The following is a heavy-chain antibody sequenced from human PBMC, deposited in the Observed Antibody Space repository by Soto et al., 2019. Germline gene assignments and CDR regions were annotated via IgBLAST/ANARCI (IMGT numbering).Heavy chain of an antibody. CDR2: ISAGGST. J-gene: IGHJ4*02. D-gene: IGHD2-2*02. CDR3: ANVPIWCSSTSCYTEGFDY. V-gene: IGHV3-23*01. Sequence: GGPLSLSCTASGFTFSDYAMSWVRQPPGKGLEWVSVISAGGSTYYADSVKGRFTVSRANSKNTLYLQMNSLRAEDTAVYYCANVPIWCSSTSCYTEGFDYWGQGTLVTVSS. CDR1: GFTFSDYA.